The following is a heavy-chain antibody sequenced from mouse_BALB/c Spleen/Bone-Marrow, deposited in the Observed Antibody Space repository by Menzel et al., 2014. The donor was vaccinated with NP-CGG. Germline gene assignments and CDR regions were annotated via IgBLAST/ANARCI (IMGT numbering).Heavy chain of an antibody. Sequence: EVKLVESGGGLVQPGGSRKLSCAASGFTFSSFGMHWVRQAPEKGLEWVAYISSGSSTIYYADTVKGRFTTSRDNPKNTLFLQMTSLRSEDTAMYYCARSNWIYYFDYWGQGTTLTVSS. D-gene: IGHD4-1*01. J-gene: IGHJ2*01. V-gene: IGHV5-17*02. CDR3: ARSNWIYYFDY. CDR1: GFTFSSFG. CDR2: ISSGSSTI.